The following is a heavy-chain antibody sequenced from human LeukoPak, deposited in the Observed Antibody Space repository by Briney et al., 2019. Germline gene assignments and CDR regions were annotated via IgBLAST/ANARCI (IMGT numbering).Heavy chain of an antibody. CDR2: ISGSGGST. V-gene: IGHV3-23*01. D-gene: IGHD2-2*01. CDR3: AKDGCSSSSCFHWYY. J-gene: IGHJ4*02. CDR1: GFTFSNYA. Sequence: GGSLRLSCAASGFTFSNYAMSWVRQAPGKGLEWVSGISGSGGSTNYADSVKGRFTISRDNSKNTLYLQMNSLRAEDTAVYYCAKDGCSSSSCFHWYYWGQGTLVTVSS.